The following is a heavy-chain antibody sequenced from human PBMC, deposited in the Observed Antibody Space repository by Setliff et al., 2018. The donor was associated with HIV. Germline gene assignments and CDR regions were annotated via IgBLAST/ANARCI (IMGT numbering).Heavy chain of an antibody. CDR1: GYTFTSYG. V-gene: IGHV1-18*01. Sequence: GASVKVSCKASGYTFTSYGVSWVRQAPGHGLEWMGWISGYSGNTNYAQKLQDRVTMTIDTATRTAYMEVRSLRSDDTAVYYCAREPSGWYSKDNWFDPWGQGTLVTVSS. J-gene: IGHJ5*02. CDR2: ISGYSGNT. CDR3: AREPSGWYSKDNWFDP. D-gene: IGHD6-19*01.